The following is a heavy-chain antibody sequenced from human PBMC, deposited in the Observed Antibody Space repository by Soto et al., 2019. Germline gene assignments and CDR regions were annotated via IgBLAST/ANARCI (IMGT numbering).Heavy chain of an antibody. CDR3: AKDLGLGGGSCYGD. CDR2: ISGSGENT. V-gene: IGHV3-23*01. J-gene: IGHJ4*02. D-gene: IGHD2-15*01. CDR1: GFTFSSYA. Sequence: EVQLLDSGGGLVQPGGSLRLSCAASGFTFSSYAMGWVRQAPGKGLEWVAAISGSGENTYHPDSVKGRFTISRDNSKNTLVLQMNSLRAEDTAVYYCAKDLGLGGGSCYGDWGQGTLVTVSS.